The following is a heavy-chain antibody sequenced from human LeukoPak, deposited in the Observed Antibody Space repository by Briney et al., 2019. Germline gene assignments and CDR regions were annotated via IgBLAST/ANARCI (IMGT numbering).Heavy chain of an antibody. CDR3: ARGQTFLEWLSDFDY. D-gene: IGHD3-3*02. CDR1: GYTFTSYG. Sequence: ASVKVSCKASGYTFTSYGISWVRQAPGQGLEWMGWISAYNGNTNYAQKLQGRVTMTADTSTSTAYMELRSLRSDDTAVYYCARGQTFLEWLSDFDYWGQGTLVTVSS. CDR2: ISAYNGNT. V-gene: IGHV1-18*01. J-gene: IGHJ4*02.